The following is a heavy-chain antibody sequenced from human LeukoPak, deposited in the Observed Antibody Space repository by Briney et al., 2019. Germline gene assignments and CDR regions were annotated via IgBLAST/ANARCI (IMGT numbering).Heavy chain of an antibody. V-gene: IGHV7-4-1*02. CDR1: GYTFTSYT. Sequence: ASVKVSCKTSGYTFTSYTMNWVRQAPGHGLEWMGWINTNTGNPTYAQGFTGRFVFSLDTSVSTAYLQISSLKAEDTAVYYCARDNSDCTNGVCYKSYYYYMDVWGKGTTGTVSS. CDR3: ARDNSDCTNGVCYKSYYYYMDV. J-gene: IGHJ6*03. CDR2: INTNTGNP. D-gene: IGHD2-8*01.